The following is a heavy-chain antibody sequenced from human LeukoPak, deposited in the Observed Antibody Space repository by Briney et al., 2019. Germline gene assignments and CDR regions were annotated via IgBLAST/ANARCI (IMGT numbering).Heavy chain of an antibody. CDR1: GGSLSSGHYY. V-gene: IGHV4-61*02. CDR3: ATEPPGY. J-gene: IGHJ4*02. Sequence: SQTLSLTCTVSGGSLSSGHYYGPWIRQPAGKGLEWIERSYTNGGTSYNPSLTSRVTISADSSKNQFSLNLSSVTAADTAVYYCATEPPGYWGQGTLVTVSS. CDR2: SYTNGGT.